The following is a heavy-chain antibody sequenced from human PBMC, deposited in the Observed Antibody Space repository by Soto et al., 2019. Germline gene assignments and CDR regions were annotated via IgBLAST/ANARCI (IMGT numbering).Heavy chain of an antibody. CDR3: ARAQTIFGIITVFDY. J-gene: IGHJ4*02. CDR1: GGSINSAGYY. V-gene: IGHV4-31*03. Sequence: QVQLQEAGPGLVKPSQTLSLTCIVSGGSINSAGYYWSWIRQHPGKGLEWIGYIYYSGSTYYNPYLKSRITISIDTSKNHFSLNLSSVTAADTAVYYCARAQTIFGIITVFDYWGQGTLVTVSS. CDR2: IYYSGST. D-gene: IGHD3-3*01.